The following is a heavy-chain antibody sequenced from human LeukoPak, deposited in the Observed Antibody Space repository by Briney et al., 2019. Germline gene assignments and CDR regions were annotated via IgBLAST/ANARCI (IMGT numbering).Heavy chain of an antibody. D-gene: IGHD3-22*01. CDR1: GFTFSRYW. CDR2: INGDGSTT. CDR3: ATGNYYDSRGYYTFGH. V-gene: IGHV3-74*01. J-gene: IGHJ1*01. Sequence: GGSLRLSCAASGFTFSRYWMHWVRQAPGKGLVWVTRINGDGSTTSYADSVKGGFTISRDNAKNTLYLQMNSLRAEDTAVYYCATGNYYDSRGYYTFGHWGQGTLVTVSS.